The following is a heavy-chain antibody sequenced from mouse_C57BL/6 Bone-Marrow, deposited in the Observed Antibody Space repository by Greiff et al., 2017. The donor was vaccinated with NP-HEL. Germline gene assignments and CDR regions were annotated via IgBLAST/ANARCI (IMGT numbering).Heavy chain of an antibody. D-gene: IGHD2-2*01. Sequence: VKLVEPGPGLVAPSQSLSITCTVSGFSFTSYGVSRVRQPPGTRLDWLGAIWGAGSTNYYLAPISSLSLSKDNSKSQVFLKLNSQRTDDTATYYRAKLWLRRPWFGCRGTGTLVAVSA. CDR3: AKLWLRRPWFGC. CDR2: IWGAGST. J-gene: IGHJ3*01. V-gene: IGHV2-3*01. CDR1: GFSFTSYG.